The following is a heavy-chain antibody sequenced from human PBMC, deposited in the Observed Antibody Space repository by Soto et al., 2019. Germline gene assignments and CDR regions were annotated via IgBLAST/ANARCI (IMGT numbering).Heavy chain of an antibody. J-gene: IGHJ6*02. CDR1: GFTFSSYC. CDR2: INSGGTAI. D-gene: IGHD2-15*01. V-gene: IGHV3-48*01. CDR3: ARETPRSSASAA. Sequence: EVQLVESGGGLVQPGGSLRLSCAASGFTFSSYCMSWVRQAPGKGLEWVSDINSGGTAIYYADSVKGRFTTSRDNAKNSAYLQMNSLRGEDTAVYYCARETPRSSASAAWGQGTTVTVSS.